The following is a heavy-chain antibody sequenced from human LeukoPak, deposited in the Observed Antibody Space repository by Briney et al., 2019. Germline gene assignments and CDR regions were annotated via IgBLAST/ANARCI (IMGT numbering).Heavy chain of an antibody. J-gene: IGHJ4*02. CDR3: ARDRPPDYYDSSGYNEFDY. CDR1: GFTFSSYS. CDR2: ISGSSSTI. D-gene: IGHD3-22*01. Sequence: GGSLRLSCAASGFTFSSYSMNWVRQAPGKGLEWVSYISGSSSTIYYADSVKGRFTISRDNAKNSLYLQMNSLRDEDTAVYYCARDRPPDYYDSSGYNEFDYWGQGTLVTVSS. V-gene: IGHV3-48*02.